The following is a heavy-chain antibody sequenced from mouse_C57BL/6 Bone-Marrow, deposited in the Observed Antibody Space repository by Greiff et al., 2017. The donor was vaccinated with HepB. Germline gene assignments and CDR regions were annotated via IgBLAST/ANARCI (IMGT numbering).Heavy chain of an antibody. J-gene: IGHJ2*01. V-gene: IGHV1-15*01. CDR2: IDPETGGT. D-gene: IGHD1-1*01. CDR3: TRLYYGSSYDFDY. Sequence: QVQLQQSGAELVRPGASVTLSCKASGYTFTVYEMHWVKQTPVHGLEWIGAIDPETGGTAYNQKFKGKAILTAYKSSSTAYMELRSLTSEDSAVYYCTRLYYGSSYDFDYWGQGTTLTVSS. CDR1: GYTFTVYE.